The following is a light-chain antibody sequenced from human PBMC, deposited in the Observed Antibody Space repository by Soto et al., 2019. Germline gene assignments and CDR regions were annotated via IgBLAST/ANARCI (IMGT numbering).Light chain of an antibody. CDR1: ESIGSK. CDR3: QQYNAWFSIT. J-gene: IGKJ5*01. Sequence: EIVMTQSPATLSVSPGERVTLSCRASESIGSKLAWYQQKPGQAPSLIMYRASTRATGIPARVSGSGSGTDFTLTISSLQPEDFAVYYCQQYNAWFSITFGQGTRLEIK. CDR2: RAS. V-gene: IGKV3-15*01.